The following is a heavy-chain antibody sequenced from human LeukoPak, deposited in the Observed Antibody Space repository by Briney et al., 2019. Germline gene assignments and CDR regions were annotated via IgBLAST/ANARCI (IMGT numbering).Heavy chain of an antibody. D-gene: IGHD5-12*01. Sequence: GRSLRLSCAASGFTFDDYAMHWVRQAPGKGLEWVSGISWSSGSIGYADSVKGRFAISRDNAKNSLYLQMNSLRAEDMALYYCAKDIVATIRDGAFDIWGQGTMVTVSS. CDR2: ISWSSGSI. J-gene: IGHJ3*02. CDR1: GFTFDDYA. CDR3: AKDIVATIRDGAFDI. V-gene: IGHV3-9*03.